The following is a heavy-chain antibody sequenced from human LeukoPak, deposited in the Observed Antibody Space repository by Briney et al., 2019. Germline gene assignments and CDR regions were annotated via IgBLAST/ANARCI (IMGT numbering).Heavy chain of an antibody. J-gene: IGHJ4*02. CDR2: IYYTGRP. Sequence: PSETLSLTCAVSGGSISNGGYYWSWVRQHPGKGLEWIGYIYYTGRPIYNPSLKSRLTISVDTSENQFSLNLSSVTAADTAVYYCARSRGCFYPFDYWGQGTLVTVSS. CDR3: ARSRGCFYPFDY. V-gene: IGHV4-31*11. CDR1: GGSISNGGYY. D-gene: IGHD3-22*01.